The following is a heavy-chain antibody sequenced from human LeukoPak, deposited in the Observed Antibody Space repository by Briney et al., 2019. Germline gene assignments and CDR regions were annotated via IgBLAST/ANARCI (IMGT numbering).Heavy chain of an antibody. Sequence: PSETLSLTCTVSGGSISSYYWSWIRQPPGKGLEWTGYIYYSGRTNYNPSLKSRATISVDTSKDQFSLKLSSVTAADTAVYYCARGPNRYYFDYWGQGTLVTVSS. J-gene: IGHJ4*02. D-gene: IGHD2/OR15-2a*01. CDR3: ARGPNRYYFDY. CDR1: GGSISSYY. CDR2: IYYSGRT. V-gene: IGHV4-59*01.